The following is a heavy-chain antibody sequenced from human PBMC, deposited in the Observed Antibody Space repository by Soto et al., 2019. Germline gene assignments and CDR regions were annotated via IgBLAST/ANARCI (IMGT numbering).Heavy chain of an antibody. J-gene: IGHJ4*02. CDR2: LDPRDSYT. Sequence: GESLKISCKGSGYSFTSYWMSWVRQMPGKDREWMGRLDPRDSYTNYNQHFQGYVNTSADKPIRTAYLQWSSLQASHTAMYYCAVGSTLAAAGKDSWGQGTLVTVSP. D-gene: IGHD6-13*01. CDR3: AVGSTLAAAGKDS. CDR1: GYSFTSYW. V-gene: IGHV5-10-1*01.